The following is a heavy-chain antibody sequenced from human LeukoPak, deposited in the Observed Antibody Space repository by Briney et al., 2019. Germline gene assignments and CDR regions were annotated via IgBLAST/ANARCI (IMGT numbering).Heavy chain of an antibody. CDR1: GGSISSSSYY. D-gene: IGHD3-10*01. Sequence: PSETLSLTCTVSGGSISSSSYYWGWIRQPPGKGLEWIGSIYYSGSTYYNPSLKSRVTISVDTSKNQFSLKLSSVTAADTAVYYCARQGQGRDWFDPWGQGTLVTVSS. V-gene: IGHV4-39*01. J-gene: IGHJ5*02. CDR3: ARQGQGRDWFDP. CDR2: IYYSGST.